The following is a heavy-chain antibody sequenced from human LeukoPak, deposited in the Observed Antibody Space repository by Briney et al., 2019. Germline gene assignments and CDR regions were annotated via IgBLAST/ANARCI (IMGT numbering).Heavy chain of an antibody. CDR1: GFTFSSYW. CDR2: IKQDGSEK. Sequence: GGSLRLSCAAAGFTFSSYWMSWVRQAPGKGLEWVANIKQDGSEKYYVDSVKGRFTISRDNAKNSLYLQMNSLRAEDTAVYYCARDLYVWGSYRSYYFDYWGQGTLVTVSS. V-gene: IGHV3-7*01. J-gene: IGHJ4*02. D-gene: IGHD3-16*02. CDR3: ARDLYVWGSYRSYYFDY.